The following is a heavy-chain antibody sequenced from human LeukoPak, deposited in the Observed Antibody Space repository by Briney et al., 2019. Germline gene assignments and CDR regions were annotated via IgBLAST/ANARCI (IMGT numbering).Heavy chain of an antibody. Sequence: GESLQISCQGSGYSFTSYWIGWVRPMPGKGLEWMGIIYPGDSDTRYSPSFQGQVTISADKSISTAYLQWSSLKASDTAMYYCARHPATYYDILTGYNYGMDVWGQGTTVTVSS. CDR1: GYSFTSYW. D-gene: IGHD3-9*01. V-gene: IGHV5-51*01. J-gene: IGHJ6*02. CDR2: IYPGDSDT. CDR3: ARHPATYYDILTGYNYGMDV.